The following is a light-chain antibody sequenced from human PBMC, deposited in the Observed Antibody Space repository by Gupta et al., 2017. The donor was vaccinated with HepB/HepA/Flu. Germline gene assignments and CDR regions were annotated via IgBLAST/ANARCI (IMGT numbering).Light chain of an antibody. Sequence: DSVMTQSPDSLAVSLGERPTIKYKSSQSVLYISNNKNYLAWYQQKPGQPPKVPICWVSTRQSGVPDRFNGRGSVADFTRTIRSMKAEDVAVYFCQQYERAPHTFGQGTRMEIK. CDR3: QQYERAPHT. CDR2: WVS. J-gene: IGKJ5*01. V-gene: IGKV4-1*01. CDR1: QSVLYISNNKNY.